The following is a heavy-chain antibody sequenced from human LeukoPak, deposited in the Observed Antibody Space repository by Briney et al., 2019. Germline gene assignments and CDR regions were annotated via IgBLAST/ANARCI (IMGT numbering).Heavy chain of an antibody. D-gene: IGHD4-23*01. CDR3: ARYYGGNPGGLDY. Sequence: ASVKVSCKASGGTFSSYAISWVRQAPGQGLEWMGRIIPILGIANYAQKFQGRVTITADKSTSTAYMELSSLRSEDTAVYYCARYYGGNPGGLDYWGQGTLVTVSS. J-gene: IGHJ4*02. CDR2: IIPILGIA. CDR1: GGTFSSYA. V-gene: IGHV1-69*04.